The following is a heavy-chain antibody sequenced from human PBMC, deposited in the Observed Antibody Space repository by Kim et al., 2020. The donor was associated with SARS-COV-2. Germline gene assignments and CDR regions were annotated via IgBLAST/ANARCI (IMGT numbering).Heavy chain of an antibody. V-gene: IGHV3-53*01. CDR1: GFTVSSNY. CDR2: IYSGGST. Sequence: GGSLRLSCAASGFTVSSNYMSWVRQAPGKGLEWVSVIYSGGSTYYADSVKGRFTISRDNSKNTLYLQMNSLRAEDTAVYYCAREGNQAVAGSGYYYGMDVWGQGTTVTVSS. D-gene: IGHD6-19*01. J-gene: IGHJ6*02. CDR3: AREGNQAVAGSGYYYGMDV.